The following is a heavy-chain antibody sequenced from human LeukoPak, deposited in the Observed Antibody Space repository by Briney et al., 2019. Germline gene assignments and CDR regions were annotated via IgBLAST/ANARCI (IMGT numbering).Heavy chain of an antibody. V-gene: IGHV3-23*01. CDR3: AKGPYGSGSYYKGYFDY. D-gene: IGHD3-10*01. CDR2: ISGSGGST. Sequence: PGGSLRLSCAASGFTFSSYAMSWVRQAPGKGLEWVSAISGSGGSTYYADSVKGRFTISRDNSKNTLYLQMNSLGAEDTAVYYCAKGPYGSGSYYKGYFDYWGQGTLVTVSS. J-gene: IGHJ4*02. CDR1: GFTFSSYA.